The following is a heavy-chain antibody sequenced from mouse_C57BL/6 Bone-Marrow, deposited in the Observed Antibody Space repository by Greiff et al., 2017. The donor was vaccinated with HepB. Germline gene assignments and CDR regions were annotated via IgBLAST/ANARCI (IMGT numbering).Heavy chain of an antibody. V-gene: IGHV3-6*01. CDR1: GYSITSGYY. D-gene: IGHD2-5*01. CDR3: AREGYSNYGYYYAMDY. Sequence: DVKLQESGPGLVKPSQSLSLTCSVTGYSITSGYYWNWIRQFPGNKLEWMGYISYDGSNNYNPSLKNRISITRDTSKNQFFLKLNSVTTEDTATYYCAREGYSNYGYYYAMDYWGQGTSVTVSS. J-gene: IGHJ4*01. CDR2: ISYDGSN.